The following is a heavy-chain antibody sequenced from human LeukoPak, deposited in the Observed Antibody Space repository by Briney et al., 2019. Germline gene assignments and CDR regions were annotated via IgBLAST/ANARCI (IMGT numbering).Heavy chain of an antibody. CDR1: GGSISSYY. D-gene: IGHD2-2*01. J-gene: IGHJ4*02. CDR2: IYTSGST. V-gene: IGHV4-4*07. Sequence: SETLSLTCTVSGGSISSYYWSWIRQPAGKGLEWIGRIYTSGSTNYNPSLKSRVTMSVDTSKNQFSLKLSSVTAADTAVYYCARDRSSTTGGLFDYWGQGTLVTVSS. CDR3: ARDRSSTTGGLFDY.